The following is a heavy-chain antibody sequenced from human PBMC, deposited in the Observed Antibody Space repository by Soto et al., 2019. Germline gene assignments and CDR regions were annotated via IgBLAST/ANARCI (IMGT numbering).Heavy chain of an antibody. CDR1: GFTFSSYW. CDR2: IKQDGSEK. V-gene: IGHV3-7*01. CDR3: ERDFRGTAMEYYFDY. D-gene: IGHD5-18*01. J-gene: IGHJ4*02. Sequence: GGSLRLSCAASGFTFSSYWMSWVRQAPGKGLEWVANIKQDGSEKYYVDSVKGRFTISRDNAKNSLYLQMNSLRAEDTAVYYCERDFRGTAMEYYFDYWGQGTLVTVSS.